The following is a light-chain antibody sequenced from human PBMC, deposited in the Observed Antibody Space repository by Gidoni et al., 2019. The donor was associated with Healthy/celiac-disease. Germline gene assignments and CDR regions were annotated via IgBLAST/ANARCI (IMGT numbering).Light chain of an antibody. CDR2: RNN. CDR3: AAWDDSLSGPRVV. CDR1: SSNIGSNY. Sequence: QSVLTQPPSASGTPGQRVTISCSGSSSNIGSNYVYWYQQLPGTAPKLLIYRNNQRPSGFPDRFSGSKSGTSASLAISGLRSEDEADYYCAAWDDSLSGPRVVFGGGTKLXV. V-gene: IGLV1-47*01. J-gene: IGLJ2*01.